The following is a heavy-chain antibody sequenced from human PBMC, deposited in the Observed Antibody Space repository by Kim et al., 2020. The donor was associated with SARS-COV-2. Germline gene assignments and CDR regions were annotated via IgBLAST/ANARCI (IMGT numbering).Heavy chain of an antibody. CDR1: GFSLSTSGMC. J-gene: IGHJ6*02. CDR3: ARTTSQYSYGVPPYYYYGMYV. CDR2: IDWDDDK. Sequence: SGPTLVNPTQTLTLTCTFSGFSLSTSGMCVSWIRQPPGKALEWLARIDWDDDKYYSTSLKTRLTISKDTSKNQVVLTMTNMDPVDTATYYCARTTSQYSYGVPPYYYYGMYVCGQGTTVTVSS. V-gene: IGHV2-70*11. D-gene: IGHD5-18*01.